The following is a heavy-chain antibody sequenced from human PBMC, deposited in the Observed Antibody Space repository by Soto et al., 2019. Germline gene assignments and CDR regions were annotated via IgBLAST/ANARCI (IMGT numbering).Heavy chain of an antibody. Sequence: PGGSLRLSCAASGFIFSGSAMHWVRQASGKGLEWVGRIRSKANNYATSYAASVKGRFTIPRDDSKNTAYLQVNSLKTEDTAVYYCTRGMTTVPTLDYWGQGTLVTVSS. CDR3: TRGMTTVPTLDY. CDR2: IRSKANNYAT. D-gene: IGHD4-4*01. V-gene: IGHV3-73*01. CDR1: GFIFSGSA. J-gene: IGHJ4*02.